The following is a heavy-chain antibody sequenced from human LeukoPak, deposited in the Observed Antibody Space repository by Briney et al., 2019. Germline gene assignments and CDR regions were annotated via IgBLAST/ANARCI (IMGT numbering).Heavy chain of an antibody. V-gene: IGHV1-18*01. D-gene: IGHD3-3*01. Sequence: ASVNVSCKASGYTFTSYGISWVRQAPGQGLEWMGWISAYNGNTNYAQKLQGRVTMTTDTSTSTAYMELRSLRSDDTAVYYCARGPLYDFWSGYYLHYFDYWGQGTLVTVSS. CDR2: ISAYNGNT. CDR1: GYTFTSYG. J-gene: IGHJ4*02. CDR3: ARGPLYDFWSGYYLHYFDY.